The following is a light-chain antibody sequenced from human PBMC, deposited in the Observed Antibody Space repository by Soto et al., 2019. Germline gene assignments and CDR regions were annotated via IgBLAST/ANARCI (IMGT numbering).Light chain of an antibody. J-gene: IGLJ2*01. CDR2: DVI. Sequence: QSALTQPASVSGSPGQSITISCTGTSSDVGDYNYVSWYQQHPGKAPKLMIYDVINRPSGVSNRFSGSKSGNTASLTISGLQAEDEADYYCISYTMSSALYVVFGGGPKLTVL. CDR3: ISYTMSSALYVV. V-gene: IGLV2-14*01. CDR1: SSDVGDYNY.